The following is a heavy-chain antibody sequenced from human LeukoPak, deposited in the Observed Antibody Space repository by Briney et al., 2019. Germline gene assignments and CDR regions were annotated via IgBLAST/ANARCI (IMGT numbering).Heavy chain of an antibody. CDR3: ARVRYSYGYASAFDI. CDR2: TNWNGGST. D-gene: IGHD5-18*01. V-gene: IGHV3-20*04. Sequence: GGSLRLSCAASGFTFDDYGMSWVRQAPGKGLEWVSGTNWNGGSTGYADSVKGRFTISRDNAKNSLYLQMNSLTAEDTALYYCARVRYSYGYASAFDIWGQGTMVTVSS. J-gene: IGHJ3*02. CDR1: GFTFDDYG.